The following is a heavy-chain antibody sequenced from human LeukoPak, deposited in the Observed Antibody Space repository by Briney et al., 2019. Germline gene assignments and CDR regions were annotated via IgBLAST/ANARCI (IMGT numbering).Heavy chain of an antibody. D-gene: IGHD3-22*01. J-gene: IGHJ6*04. CDR2: IDTSSRYI. CDR3: AKDGSPDYYDSKMDV. V-gene: IGHV3-21*01. CDR1: GFTFSSYS. Sequence: PGGSLRLSCAASGFTFSSYSMNWVRQAPGKGLEWVSSIDTSSRYIYYGDSVKGRFTISRDNAKNSLYLQMNSLRAEDTAVYYCAKDGSPDYYDSKMDVWGKGTTVTISS.